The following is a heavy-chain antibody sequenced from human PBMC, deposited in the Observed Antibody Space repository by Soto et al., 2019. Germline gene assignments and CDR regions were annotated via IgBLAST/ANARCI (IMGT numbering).Heavy chain of an antibody. J-gene: IGHJ5*02. Sequence: QVQLVESGGGVVQPGRSLRLSCAVSGFTLSSYAMQWVRQAPSKGLEWVAIISYDGSNEYYADSVKGRFTISRDNSKSTLYLQMNSLRAEDTALYYCARDFGPRKISLAATGGLDHWGQGTLVTVSS. V-gene: IGHV3-30-3*01. CDR3: ARDFGPRKISLAATGGLDH. CDR1: GFTLSSYA. D-gene: IGHD2-15*01. CDR2: ISYDGSNE.